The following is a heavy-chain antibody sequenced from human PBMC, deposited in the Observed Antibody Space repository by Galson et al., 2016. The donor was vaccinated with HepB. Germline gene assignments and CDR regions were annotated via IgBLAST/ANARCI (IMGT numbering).Heavy chain of an antibody. CDR3: VSLSGFADYYYYGMVV. CDR1: GASVSSGSFY. V-gene: IGHV4-61*01. Sequence: SETLSLTCAVSGASVSSGSFYWNWIRQPPGKGLEWIGDINYSGSTNYNPSLKSRVTILVDTPRNQFALKLTSATAADTAVYYCVSLSGFADYYYYGMVVWGQGTTVTVSS. D-gene: IGHD6-25*01. CDR2: INYSGST. J-gene: IGHJ6*02.